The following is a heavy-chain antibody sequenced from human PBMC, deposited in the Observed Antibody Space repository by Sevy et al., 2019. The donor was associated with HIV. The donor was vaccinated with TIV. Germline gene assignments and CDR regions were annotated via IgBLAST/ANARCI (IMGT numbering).Heavy chain of an antibody. Sequence: GGSLRLSCAASGFSFSIYWMSWVRQAPGKGLEWVATMKQDGSEEDYVESVKGGFTISRDNATNSLFLQMTSLRAEDTAVYYCVREGLGGYSYSLDYWGHGTLVTVSP. V-gene: IGHV3-7*01. J-gene: IGHJ4*01. D-gene: IGHD5-18*01. CDR3: VREGLGGYSYSLDY. CDR2: MKQDGSEE. CDR1: GFSFSIYW.